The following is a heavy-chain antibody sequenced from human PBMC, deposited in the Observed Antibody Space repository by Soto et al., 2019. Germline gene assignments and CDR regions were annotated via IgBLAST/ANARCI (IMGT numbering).Heavy chain of an antibody. Sequence: RLSCAASGFTFSSYWMSWVRQAPGKGLEWVANIKQDGSEKYYVDSVKGRFTISRDNAKNSLYLQMNSLRAEDTAVYYCARVHAARLGPFFDYWGQGTLVTVSS. J-gene: IGHJ4*02. CDR3: ARVHAARLGPFFDY. CDR1: GFTFSSYW. CDR2: IKQDGSEK. V-gene: IGHV3-7*03.